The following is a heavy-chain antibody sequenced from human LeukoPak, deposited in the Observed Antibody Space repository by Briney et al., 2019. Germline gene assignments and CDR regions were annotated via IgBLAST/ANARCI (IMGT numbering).Heavy chain of an antibody. CDR2: IISISTTI. CDR3: ARDPHIAAAGTIFDY. J-gene: IGHJ4*02. V-gene: IGHV3-48*02. Sequence: GGSLRLSCVVPGFTFSSCSMKWVGQAPGKGMEWVSYIISISTTIYYPDSVKGAFTISRDNAKNSLYLQMNSLRDEDSAVYYCARDPHIAAAGTIFDYWGQGTLVTVSA. D-gene: IGHD6-13*01. CDR1: GFTFSSCS.